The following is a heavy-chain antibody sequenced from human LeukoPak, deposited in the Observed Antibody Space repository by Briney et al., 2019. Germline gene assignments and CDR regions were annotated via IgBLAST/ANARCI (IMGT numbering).Heavy chain of an antibody. Sequence: PGGSLRLSCAASGFTFSSYAMSWVRQAPGKGLEWVSYISSSSSTIYYADSVKGRFTVSRDNAKNSLYLQMNSLRAEDTAVYYCARDRHVQGLAFDIWGQGTMVTVSS. D-gene: IGHD3-16*01. V-gene: IGHV3-48*01. J-gene: IGHJ3*02. CDR1: GFTFSSYA. CDR3: ARDRHVQGLAFDI. CDR2: ISSSSSTI.